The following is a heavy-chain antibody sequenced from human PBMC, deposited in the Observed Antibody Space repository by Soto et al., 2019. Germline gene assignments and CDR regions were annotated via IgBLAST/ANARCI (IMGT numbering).Heavy chain of an antibody. CDR2: IHSGGNA. CDR3: LFLAPPFDY. CDR1: GFTVSNIY. V-gene: IGHV3-66*01. J-gene: IGHJ4*02. D-gene: IGHD3-3*01. Sequence: EVHLVESGGDLVQPGGSLRLSCAASGFTVSNIYMRWVRQAPGKGLEWVSSIHSGGNADYADSVKGRFTISRDNSKNTLHLQIENLRVEETAMDYFLFLAPPFDYRGQGIPVT.